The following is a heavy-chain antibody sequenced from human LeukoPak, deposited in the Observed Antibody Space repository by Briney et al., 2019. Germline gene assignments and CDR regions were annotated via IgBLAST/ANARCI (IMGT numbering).Heavy chain of an antibody. CDR1: GVSISSYY. V-gene: IGHV4-59*12. D-gene: IGHD3-16*01. CDR3: ARDGSVWGGPGY. CDR2: IYYSGST. Sequence: PSETLSLTCSVSGVSISSYYWSWVRQPPGKGLEWIGNIYYSGSTNYNPSLKSRVTISVDTSKNQFSLKLSSVTAADTAVYYCARDGSVWGGPGYWGQGTLVTVSS. J-gene: IGHJ4*02.